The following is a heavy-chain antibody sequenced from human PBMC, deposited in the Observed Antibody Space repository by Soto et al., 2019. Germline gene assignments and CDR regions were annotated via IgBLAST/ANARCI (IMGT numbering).Heavy chain of an antibody. Sequence: GGSLRLSCAASGFTFSSYAMSWVRQAPGKGLEWVSAISGSGGSTYYADSVKGRFTISRDNSKNTLYLQMNSLRAEDTAVYYCANGLLALLAVAGTYYYGMDVWGQGTTVTVSS. CDR3: ANGLLALLAVAGTYYYGMDV. V-gene: IGHV3-23*01. D-gene: IGHD6-19*01. CDR1: GFTFSSYA. CDR2: ISGSGGST. J-gene: IGHJ6*02.